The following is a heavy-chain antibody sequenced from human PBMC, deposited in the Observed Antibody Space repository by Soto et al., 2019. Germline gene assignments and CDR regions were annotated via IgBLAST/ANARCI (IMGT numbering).Heavy chain of an antibody. CDR1: GYPFSSIG. J-gene: IGHJ4*02. V-gene: IGHV1-18*01. CDR3: ARDLDGSGNYYTDY. CDR2: ISPYNRNT. D-gene: IGHD3-10*01. Sequence: QIQLVQSGAEVKKPGASVKVSCKASGYPFSSIGISWVRQAPGQGLEWMGWISPYNRNTYYAQRLRGRVTMTTDTSTSTAYMELRSLRSDDTAVYFCARDLDGSGNYYTDYWGQGTLVTVSS.